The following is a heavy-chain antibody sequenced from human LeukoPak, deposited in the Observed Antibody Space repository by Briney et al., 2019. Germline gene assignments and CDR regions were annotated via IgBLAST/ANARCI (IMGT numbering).Heavy chain of an antibody. J-gene: IGHJ4*02. V-gene: IGHV3-33*05. D-gene: IGHD3-10*01. CDR3: ARDDAPALLWFGETGVDY. CDR1: GFTFSSYG. Sequence: PGGSLRLSCAASGFTFSSYGMHWVRQAPGKGLEWVAVISYGGSNEYYADSVKGRFTISRDNSKNTLYLQMNSLRAEDTAVYYCARDDAPALLWFGETGVDYWGQGTLVTVSS. CDR2: ISYGGSNE.